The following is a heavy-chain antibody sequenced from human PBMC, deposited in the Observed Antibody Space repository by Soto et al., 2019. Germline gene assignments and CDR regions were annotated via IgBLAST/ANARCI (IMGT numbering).Heavy chain of an antibody. CDR3: ATGPPWMNGFDI. CDR2: IYYSGST. Sequence: SETLSLTCTVSGGSISSRGYYWGWIRQPPGKGLEWIGTIYYSGSTYYNPSLKSRVTISVDTSKNQFSLKLSSVTAADTAVYFCATGPPWMNGFDIWGQGTLVTV. V-gene: IGHV4-39*01. D-gene: IGHD5-12*01. CDR1: GGSISSRGYY. J-gene: IGHJ3*02.